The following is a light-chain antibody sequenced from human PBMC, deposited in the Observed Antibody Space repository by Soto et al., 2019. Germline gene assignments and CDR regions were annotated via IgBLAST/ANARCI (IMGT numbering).Light chain of an antibody. J-gene: IGKJ2*01. CDR1: QSVGSY. Sequence: EIVLTQSPATLSLSPGERATLSCRASQSVGSYLVWYQQTPGQAPRLLIHDASNRATGIPARFSGSGSGTDFTLTISSLEPEDFVVYYCQQRANWPHAFGQGTKLEIK. V-gene: IGKV3-11*01. CDR2: DAS. CDR3: QQRANWPHA.